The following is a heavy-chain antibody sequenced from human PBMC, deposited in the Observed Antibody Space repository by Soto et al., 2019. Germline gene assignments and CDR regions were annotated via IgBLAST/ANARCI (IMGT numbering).Heavy chain of an antibody. J-gene: IGHJ6*02. Sequence: QVQLVQSGAEVKKPGSSVKVSCKASGGTFSRYSITWVRQAPGHGLEWIGRIIPIFGIPTDAQKFQGRVTITADESTSTAYMELSSLRSDDTAVYYCAREDRDRETGLVPAAIDGMDVWGQGTTVTVSS. D-gene: IGHD2-2*01. CDR3: AREDRDRETGLVPAAIDGMDV. CDR2: IIPIFGIP. V-gene: IGHV1-69*08. CDR1: GGTFSRYS.